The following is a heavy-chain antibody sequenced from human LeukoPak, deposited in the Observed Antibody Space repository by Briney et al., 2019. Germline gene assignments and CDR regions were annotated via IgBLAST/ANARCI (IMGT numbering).Heavy chain of an antibody. D-gene: IGHD4-17*01. J-gene: IGHJ6*02. CDR3: ARHRGTVSYGMDV. V-gene: IGHV4-59*01. CDR1: GGSISSYY. CDR2: IYYSGST. Sequence: PSETLSLTCTVSGGSISSYYWSWIRQPPGKGLEWIGYIYYSGSTNYNPSFKSRVTISVDTSKNQFSLKLSSVTAADTAVYYCARHRGTVSYGMDVWGQGTTVTVSS.